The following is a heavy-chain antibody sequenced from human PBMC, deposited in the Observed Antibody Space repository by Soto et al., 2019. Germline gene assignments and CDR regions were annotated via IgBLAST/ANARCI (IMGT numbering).Heavy chain of an antibody. V-gene: IGHV5-51*01. J-gene: IGHJ6*02. D-gene: IGHD2-2*01. CDR2: IYPGDSDT. Sequence: GESLKITCKATGYSFTNYWIGRVRQMPGKGLEWMGTIYPGDSDTRYGPAFEGQVTISADKSITTAYLQWSSLKASGTAVYFCARRRHYRTSKICLAHYYHTQDVWGQGSAVTISS. CDR3: ARRRHYRTSKICLAHYYHTQDV. CDR1: GYSFTNYW.